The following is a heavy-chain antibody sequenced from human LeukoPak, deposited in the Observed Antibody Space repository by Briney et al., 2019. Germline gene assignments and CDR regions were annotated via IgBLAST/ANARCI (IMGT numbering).Heavy chain of an antibody. Sequence: GGSLRLSCATSGFTFTTFWMHWVRHAPGKGLVWVSRINHDGSSTNYADSVKGRFTISRDNAKNTVFLQMNSLRAEDTAVYYCVEGGAARFDYWGQGTLVAVSS. J-gene: IGHJ4*02. D-gene: IGHD5-18*01. CDR1: GFTFTTFW. CDR2: INHDGSST. CDR3: VEGGAARFDY. V-gene: IGHV3-74*01.